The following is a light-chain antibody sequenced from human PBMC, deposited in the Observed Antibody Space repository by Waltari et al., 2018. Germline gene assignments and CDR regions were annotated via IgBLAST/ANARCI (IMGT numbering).Light chain of an antibody. J-gene: IGKJ2*03. CDR1: QSISNY. CDR2: KSF. CDR3: QQYNDWYS. V-gene: IGKV1-5*03. Sequence: DIQMTQSPSTLSASVGDRVTITCRASQSISNYLAWYQQKPGKAPKVLIYKSFSLQSGVPSRFSGSGSETEFTLTISSLQSEDCALYYCQQYNDWYSFGQGTKVEIK.